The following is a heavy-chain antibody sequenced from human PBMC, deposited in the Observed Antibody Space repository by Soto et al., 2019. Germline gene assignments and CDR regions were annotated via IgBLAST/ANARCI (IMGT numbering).Heavy chain of an antibody. CDR3: ARFDSSGYYYYFDY. CDR1: GGSISSGGYY. D-gene: IGHD3-22*01. V-gene: IGHV4-31*03. CDR2: IYYSGST. Sequence: TLSLTCTVSGGSISSGGYYWSWIRQHPGKGLEWIGYIYYSGSTYYNPSLKSRVTISVDTSKNQFSLKLSSVTAADTAVYYCARFDSSGYYYYFDYWGQGTLVTVSS. J-gene: IGHJ4*02.